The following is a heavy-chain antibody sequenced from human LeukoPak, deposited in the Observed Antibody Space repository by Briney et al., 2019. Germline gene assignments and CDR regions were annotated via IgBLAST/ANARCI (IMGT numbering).Heavy chain of an antibody. Sequence: RASVKVPCKASGYTFTGYFLHWVRQAPGQGLESMGWINPNSGGTNYAQKFQGRVTMTRDTSISTAYMDLSRLRSDDTAMYYCARGIHYGSGSSHCYFDLWGRGTLVTVSS. CDR3: ARGIHYGSGSSHCYFDL. D-gene: IGHD3-10*01. CDR2: INPNSGGT. V-gene: IGHV1-2*02. J-gene: IGHJ2*01. CDR1: GYTFTGYF.